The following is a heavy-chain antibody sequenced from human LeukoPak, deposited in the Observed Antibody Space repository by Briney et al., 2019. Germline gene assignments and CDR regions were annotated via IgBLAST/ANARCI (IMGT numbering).Heavy chain of an antibody. CDR2: TYYRSKWYN. V-gene: IGHV6-1*01. CDR1: GDSVSSNSAA. CDR3: ARVKQWLFYGWFDP. Sequence: SQTLSLTCAISGDSVSSNSAAWNWIRQSPSRGLEWLGRTYYRSKWYNDYAVSVKSRITIDPDTSKNQFSLQLNSVTPEDTAVYYCARVKQWLFYGWFDPWGQGTLVTVSS. J-gene: IGHJ5*02. D-gene: IGHD6-19*01.